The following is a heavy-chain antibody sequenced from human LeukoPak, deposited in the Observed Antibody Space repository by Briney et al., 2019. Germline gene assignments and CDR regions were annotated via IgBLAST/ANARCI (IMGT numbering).Heavy chain of an antibody. D-gene: IGHD6-13*01. J-gene: IGHJ3*02. CDR3: ARDPYSSSWKAFDI. V-gene: IGHV3-30-3*01. CDR2: ISYDGSNK. CDR1: GFTFSSYA. Sequence: QSGGSLRLSCAASGFTFSSYAMHWVRQAPGKGLEWVAVISYDGSNKYYADSVKDRFTISRDNSKNTLYLQMNSLRAEDTAVYYCARDPYSSSWKAFDIWGQGTMVTVSS.